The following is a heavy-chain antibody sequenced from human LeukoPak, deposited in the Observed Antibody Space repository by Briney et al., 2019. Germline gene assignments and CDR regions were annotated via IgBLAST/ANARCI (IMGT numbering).Heavy chain of an antibody. V-gene: IGHV3-21*01. J-gene: IGHJ4*02. CDR3: AKDLGDSGPTPDSDY. CDR2: ISSSSSYI. Sequence: GGSLRLSCAASGFTFSSYNMNWVRQAPGKGLEWVSSISSSSSYIYYADSVKGRFTISRDNSKNTLYLQMNSLRAEDTSVYYCAKDLGDSGPTPDSDYWGQGTLVTVSS. D-gene: IGHD1-26*01. CDR1: GFTFSSYN.